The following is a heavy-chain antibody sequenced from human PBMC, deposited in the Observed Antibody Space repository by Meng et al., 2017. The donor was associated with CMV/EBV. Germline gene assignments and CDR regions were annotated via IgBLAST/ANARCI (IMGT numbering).Heavy chain of an antibody. Sequence: GSLRLSCTVSGGSISSSSYYWGWVRQPPGQGFEWIGSLYYTGSTYYNTSLGSRVTMSVDTSRNQFSLKLSSVTAAGTAVYYCARQGGASPTTGVFWGPGILVTVSS. CDR2: LYYTGST. CDR3: ARQGGASPTTGVF. CDR1: GGSISSSSYY. J-gene: IGHJ4*02. V-gene: IGHV4-39*01. D-gene: IGHD1-26*01.